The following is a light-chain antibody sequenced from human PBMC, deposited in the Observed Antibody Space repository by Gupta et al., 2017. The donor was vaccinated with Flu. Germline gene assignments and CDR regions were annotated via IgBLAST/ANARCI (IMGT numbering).Light chain of an antibody. Sequence: IQITQSPSTLSASVGDRVTITCRASQNIINWLAWYQQKPGKAPKLLIYKVSNLQSGVPSRFSGSGSGTEXTLTISXLQPDDFATYYCQHYNSYPMYTFGXGTKVEIK. J-gene: IGKJ2*01. CDR2: KVS. V-gene: IGKV1-5*03. CDR1: QNIINW. CDR3: QHYNSYPMYT.